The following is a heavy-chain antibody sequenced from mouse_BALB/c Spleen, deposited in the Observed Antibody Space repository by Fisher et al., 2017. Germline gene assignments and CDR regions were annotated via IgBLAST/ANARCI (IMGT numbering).Heavy chain of an antibody. V-gene: IGHV1-5*01. Sequence: HKFKGKAKLTAVTSTSTAYMELSSLTNEDSAVYYCTRKEVLRGYFDVWGAGTTVTVSS. CDR3: TRKEVLRGYFDV. D-gene: IGHD1-1*01. J-gene: IGHJ1*01.